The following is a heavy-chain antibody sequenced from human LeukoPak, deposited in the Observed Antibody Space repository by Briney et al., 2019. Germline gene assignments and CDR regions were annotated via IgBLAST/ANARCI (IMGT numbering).Heavy chain of an antibody. CDR1: GFTFSNYG. Sequence: GGSLRLSCAASGFTFSNYGMHWVRQAPDEGLEWVTIISYDGSNKHYADSVKGRFTISRDNSKNTLYLQMNSLRPEDTAVYYCARTYYYGSGSNDYWGQGTLVTVSS. J-gene: IGHJ4*02. V-gene: IGHV3-30-3*01. CDR3: ARTYYYGSGSNDY. CDR2: ISYDGSNK. D-gene: IGHD3-10*01.